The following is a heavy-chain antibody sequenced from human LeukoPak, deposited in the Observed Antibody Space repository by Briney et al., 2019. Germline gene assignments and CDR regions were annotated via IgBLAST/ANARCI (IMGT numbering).Heavy chain of an antibody. CDR2: ISSDGNSI. V-gene: IGHV3-74*01. D-gene: IGHD6-19*01. J-gene: IGHJ4*02. CDR3: AREGYSSGWYYFDY. CDR1: GFTFSSYW. Sequence: GGSLRLSCAASGFTFSSYWMHWVRQAPEKGLVWVSRISSDGNSISYADSVKGRFTISRDNAKNTLDLQMNSLRAEDTAVYYCAREGYSSGWYYFDYWGQGTLVTVSS.